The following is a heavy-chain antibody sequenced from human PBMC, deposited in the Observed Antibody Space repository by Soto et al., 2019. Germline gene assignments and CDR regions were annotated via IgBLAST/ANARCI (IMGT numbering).Heavy chain of an antibody. CDR1: GGSVSSGSYY. CDR2: IYYSGST. V-gene: IGHV4-61*01. J-gene: IGHJ6*02. Sequence: PSETLSLTCTVSGGSVSSGSYYWSWIQQPPGKGLEWIGYIYYSGSTNYNPSLKSRVTISVDTSKNQFSLKLSSVTAADTAVYYCARENRYSGSYPYYYYGMDVWGQGTTVTVSS. D-gene: IGHD1-26*01. CDR3: ARENRYSGSYPYYYYGMDV.